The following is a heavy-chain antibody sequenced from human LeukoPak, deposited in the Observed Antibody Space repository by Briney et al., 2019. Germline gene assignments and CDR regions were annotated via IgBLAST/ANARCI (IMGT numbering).Heavy chain of an antibody. V-gene: IGHV4-34*01. Sequence: PSETLSLTCAVYGGSFSGYYWSWIRQPPGKGLEWIGEINHSGSTNYNPSLKSRVTISVDTSKNQFSLKLSSVTAADTAVYYCARGAVAGTNWFDPWGQGTLVTVS. CDR3: ARGAVAGTNWFDP. CDR2: INHSGST. D-gene: IGHD6-19*01. J-gene: IGHJ5*02. CDR1: GGSFSGYY.